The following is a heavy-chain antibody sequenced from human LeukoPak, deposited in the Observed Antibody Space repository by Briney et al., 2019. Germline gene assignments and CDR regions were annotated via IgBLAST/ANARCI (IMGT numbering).Heavy chain of an antibody. CDR3: AKGINSGSYYYFDY. CDR1: GFTVSSSY. D-gene: IGHD1-26*01. Sequence: GGSLRLSCAASGFTVSSSYMSWVRQAPGKGLEWVSVIYSGGTTYYADSVEGRFTISRDNSKNTLYLQMNSLRVEDTAIYYCAKGINSGSYYYFDYWGQGTLATVSS. J-gene: IGHJ4*02. CDR2: IYSGGTT. V-gene: IGHV3-53*01.